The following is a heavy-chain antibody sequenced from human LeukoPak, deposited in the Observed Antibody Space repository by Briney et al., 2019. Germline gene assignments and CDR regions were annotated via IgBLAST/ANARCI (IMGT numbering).Heavy chain of an antibody. V-gene: IGHV3-53*01. Sequence: PGGSLRLSCAASVFTVSGTHMSLVRQAPGKGLEWVSAIYTGGTTYYSDSVEGRFTISRDKSKNTLYLQMDSLRVEDTAVYYCARDQATSGGGLDSWGQGTLVTVSS. CDR3: ARDQATSGGGLDS. J-gene: IGHJ4*02. CDR2: IYTGGTT. CDR1: VFTVSGTH. D-gene: IGHD3-16*01.